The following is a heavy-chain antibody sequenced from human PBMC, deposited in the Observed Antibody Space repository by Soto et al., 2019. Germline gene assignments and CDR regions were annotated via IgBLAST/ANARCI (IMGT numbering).Heavy chain of an antibody. CDR1: GGSFSGYY. Sequence: SETLSLTCAVYGGSFSGYYWSWIRQPPGKGLEWIGEINHSGSTNYNPSLKSRVTISVDTSKNQFSLKLSSVTAADTAVYYCASSTYYDFWSGYQSWGQGTLVTVSS. CDR2: INHSGST. CDR3: ASSTYYDFWSGYQS. J-gene: IGHJ5*02. V-gene: IGHV4-34*01. D-gene: IGHD3-3*01.